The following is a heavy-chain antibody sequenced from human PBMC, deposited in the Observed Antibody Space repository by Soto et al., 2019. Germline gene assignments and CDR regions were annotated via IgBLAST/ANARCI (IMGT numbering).Heavy chain of an antibody. CDR2: ISSSGSTI. Sequence: PGGSLRLSCAASGFTFSDYYMSWIRQAPGKGLEWVSYISSSGSTIYYADSVKGRFTISRDNAKNSLYLQMNSLRAEDTAVYYCARGTYDFWSGYYIRVGGRFDYWGQGTLVTVSS. CDR3: ARGTYDFWSGYYIRVGGRFDY. J-gene: IGHJ4*02. V-gene: IGHV3-11*01. D-gene: IGHD3-3*01. CDR1: GFTFSDYY.